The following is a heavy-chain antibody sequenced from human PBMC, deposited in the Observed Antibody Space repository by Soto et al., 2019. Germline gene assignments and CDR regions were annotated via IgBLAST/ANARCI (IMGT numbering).Heavy chain of an antibody. D-gene: IGHD6-25*01. Sequence: QLQLQESGPGLVKPSETLSLTCTVSGGSISSSSYYWGWIRQPPGKGLEWIGSIYYSGSTYYNPSLKSRVTISVDTSKNQFSLKLSSVTAADTAVYYCARHYSRLEDYFDYWGQGTLVTVSS. CDR2: IYYSGST. V-gene: IGHV4-39*01. CDR1: GGSISSSSYY. J-gene: IGHJ4*02. CDR3: ARHYSRLEDYFDY.